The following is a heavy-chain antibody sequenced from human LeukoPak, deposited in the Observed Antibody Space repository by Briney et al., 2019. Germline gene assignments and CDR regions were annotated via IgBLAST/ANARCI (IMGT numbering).Heavy chain of an antibody. CDR2: IYPSDSYT. Sequence: GESLKSSCKGSGYSFTSYWITWVGQLPGRGLEWMGKIYPSDSYTNYSPSFQGHVTISADKSISTAYLQWSSLKASDTAMYYCARHRAYNNSPFEFWGQGTLVTVSS. CDR1: GYSFTSYW. CDR3: ARHRAYNNSPFEF. D-gene: IGHD4-11*01. J-gene: IGHJ4*02. V-gene: IGHV5-10-1*01.